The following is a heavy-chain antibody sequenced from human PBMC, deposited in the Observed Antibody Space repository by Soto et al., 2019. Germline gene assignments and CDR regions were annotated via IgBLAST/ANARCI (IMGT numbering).Heavy chain of an antibody. CDR3: ARLDGITMIRGSRLDI. J-gene: IGHJ3*02. V-gene: IGHV5-51*01. CDR2: IYPGDSDI. D-gene: IGHD3-10*01. Sequence: GESLKISCAGSGFSFSTYWIGWVRQMPGRGLEWMGIIYPGDSDIRYSPSFQGHVTISADKSSSTAFLQWGSLQASDTAIYYCARLDGITMIRGSRLDIWGQGTMVTVSS. CDR1: GFSFSTYW.